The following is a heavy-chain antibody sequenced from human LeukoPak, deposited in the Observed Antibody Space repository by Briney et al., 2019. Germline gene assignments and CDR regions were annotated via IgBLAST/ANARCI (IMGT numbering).Heavy chain of an antibody. CDR3: ARGKFIEQWLDENWFDP. D-gene: IGHD6-19*01. Sequence: ASVKVSCKASVYTFTSYDINWVRQATGQGLEWMGWMKSNSGNTGYAQKCQGRVTMTRNTSISTAYMELSSLRSEDTAVYYRARGKFIEQWLDENWFDPWGQGTLVTVSS. CDR2: MKSNSGNT. J-gene: IGHJ5*02. V-gene: IGHV1-8*01. CDR1: VYTFTSYD.